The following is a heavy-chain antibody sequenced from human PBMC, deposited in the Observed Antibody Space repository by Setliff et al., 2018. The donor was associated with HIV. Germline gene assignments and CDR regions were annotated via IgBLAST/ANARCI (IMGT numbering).Heavy chain of an antibody. CDR1: ARIFSNYP. J-gene: IGHJ4*02. D-gene: IGHD4-17*01. V-gene: IGHV1-69*13. CDR3: ARDRHYGGLPWYFET. Sequence: SVKVSCKASARIFSNYPISWVRQAPGRGLEWMGGIIPVFRTPDYAQRFQDRLTITADESTDTVYMELKSLRHEDTAVYFCARDRHYGGLPWYFETWGPGTLVTVSS. CDR2: IIPVFRTP.